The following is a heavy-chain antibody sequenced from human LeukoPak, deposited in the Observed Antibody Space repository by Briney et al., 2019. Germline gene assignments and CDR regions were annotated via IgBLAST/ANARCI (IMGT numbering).Heavy chain of an antibody. Sequence: SVKVSCKASGGTFSSYAISWVRPAPGQGLEWMGGVIPIFGTANYAQKFQGRVTITADESTSTAYMELSSLRSEDTAVYYCARGLESSGYYYANDAFDIWGQGTMVTVSS. CDR3: ARGLESSGYYYANDAFDI. V-gene: IGHV1-69*13. D-gene: IGHD3-22*01. J-gene: IGHJ3*02. CDR1: GGTFSSYA. CDR2: VIPIFGTA.